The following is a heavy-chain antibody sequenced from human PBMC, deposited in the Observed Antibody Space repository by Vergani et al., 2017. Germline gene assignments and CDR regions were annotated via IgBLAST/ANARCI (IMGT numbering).Heavy chain of an antibody. CDR2: ISGSGGST. V-gene: IGHV3-23*01. Sequence: EVQLLESGGGLVQPGGSLRLSCAASGFTFSSYAMSWVRQAPGKGLEWVSAISGSGGSTYYSDAVKGRFTISRDNSKNTLYLQMNSLRAEDTAVYYCAKGGTWRYYYYGMDVWGQGTTVTVSS. D-gene: IGHD1-26*01. CDR1: GFTFSSYA. CDR3: AKGGTWRYYYYGMDV. J-gene: IGHJ6*02.